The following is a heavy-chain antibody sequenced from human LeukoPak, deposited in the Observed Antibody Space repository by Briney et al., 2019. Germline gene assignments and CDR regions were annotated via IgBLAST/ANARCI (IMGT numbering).Heavy chain of an antibody. CDR3: AKHSVGATPGDDAFDI. J-gene: IGHJ3*02. Sequence: GGSLRPSCAASGFTFSSYAMSWVRQAPGKGLEWVSAISGSGGSTYYADSVKGRFTISRDNSKNTLYPQMNSLRAEDTAVYYCAKHSVGATPGDDAFDIWGQGTMVTVSS. CDR1: GFTFSSYA. CDR2: ISGSGGST. D-gene: IGHD1-26*01. V-gene: IGHV3-23*01.